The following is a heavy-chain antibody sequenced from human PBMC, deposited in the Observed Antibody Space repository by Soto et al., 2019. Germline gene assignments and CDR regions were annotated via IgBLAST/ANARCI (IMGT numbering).Heavy chain of an antibody. CDR2: IYYSGST. CDR3: ARRATIFGVVIAFDI. D-gene: IGHD3-3*01. CDR1: GGSISSYY. V-gene: IGHV4-59*08. Sequence: SETLSLTCTVSGGSISSYYWSWIRQPPGKGLEWIGYIYYSGSTNYNPSLKSRVTISVDTSKNQFSLKLSSVTAADTAVYYCARRATIFGVVIAFDIWGQGTMVTVSS. J-gene: IGHJ3*02.